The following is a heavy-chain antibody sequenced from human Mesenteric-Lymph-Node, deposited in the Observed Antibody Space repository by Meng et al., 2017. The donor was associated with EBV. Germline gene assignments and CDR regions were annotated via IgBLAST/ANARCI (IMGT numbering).Heavy chain of an antibody. CDR3: SRSSSLISYYYDSTNYYFDY. J-gene: IGHJ4*02. Sequence: AQLEGSGPGVVRPSGTLSLTCAVSGGSIDSSNWWSWVRQPPGKGLEWIGEIFHSGITNYNPSLRSRVTISIDTSKNQFSLKLSSVSAADTAVYYCSRSSSLISYYYDSTNYYFDYWGQGTLVTVSS. V-gene: IGHV4-4*02. CDR2: IFHSGIT. D-gene: IGHD3-22*01. CDR1: GGSIDSSNW.